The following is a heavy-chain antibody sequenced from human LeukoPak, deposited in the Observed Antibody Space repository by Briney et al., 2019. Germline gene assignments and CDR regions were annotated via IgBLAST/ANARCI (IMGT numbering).Heavy chain of an antibody. D-gene: IGHD6-6*01. V-gene: IGHV3-23*01. CDR3: AKGGSSSYYYYYYMDV. CDR1: GFTFSSYA. Sequence: GGSLRLSCAASGFTFSSYAMSWVRQAPGKGLEWVSAISGSGGSTYYADSVKGRFTISRDNSKNTLYLQMNSLRAEDTAVYYCAKGGSSSYYYYYYMDVWGKGTTVTVSS. J-gene: IGHJ6*03. CDR2: ISGSGGST.